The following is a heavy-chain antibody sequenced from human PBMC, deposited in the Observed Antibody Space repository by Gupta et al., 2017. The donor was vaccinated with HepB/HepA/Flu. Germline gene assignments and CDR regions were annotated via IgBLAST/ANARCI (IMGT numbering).Heavy chain of an antibody. D-gene: IGHD2-2*01. J-gene: IGHJ6*03. V-gene: IGHV3-48*02. CDR3: ARGHYCSSTSCPYYYYYYYMDV. CDR1: GFTFSSYS. Sequence: EVQLVESGGGLVQPGGSLRLSCAASGFTFSSYSMNWVRQAPGKGLEWVSYISSSSSTIYYADSVKGRFTISRDNAKNSLYLQMNSLRDEDTAVYYCARGHYCSSTSCPYYYYYYYMDVWGKGTTVTVSS. CDR2: ISSSSSTI.